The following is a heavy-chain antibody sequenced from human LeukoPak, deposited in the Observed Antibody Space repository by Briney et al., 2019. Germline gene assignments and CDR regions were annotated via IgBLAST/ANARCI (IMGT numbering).Heavy chain of an antibody. CDR3: ARGRFLEWPLNRGSNFDY. V-gene: IGHV4-34*01. D-gene: IGHD3-3*01. CDR1: GGSFSGYY. Sequence: KCSETLSLTCAVYGGSFSGYYWSGIRQPPGKGLEWIGEINHSGSTNYNPSLKSRVTISVDTSKNQFSLKLSSVTAADTAVYYCARGRFLEWPLNRGSNFDYWGQGTLVTVSS. J-gene: IGHJ4*02. CDR2: INHSGST.